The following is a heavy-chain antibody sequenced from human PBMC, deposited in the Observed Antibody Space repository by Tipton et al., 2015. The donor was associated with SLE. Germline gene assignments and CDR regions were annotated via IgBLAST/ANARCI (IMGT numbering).Heavy chain of an antibody. J-gene: IGHJ4*01. CDR3: ARDFPDTYCSGGVCQNFDY. CDR2: ISWNSGTI. CDR1: GFTFEDYA. V-gene: IGHV3-9*01. D-gene: IGHD2-8*02. Sequence: SLRLSCAASGFTFEDYAMHWVRQGPGKGLEWVSGISWNSGTIGYAASVKGRFTISRDNAKNSLYLQMNSLRVDDTALYYCARDFPDTYCSGGVCQNFDYWGQGTLVTVSS.